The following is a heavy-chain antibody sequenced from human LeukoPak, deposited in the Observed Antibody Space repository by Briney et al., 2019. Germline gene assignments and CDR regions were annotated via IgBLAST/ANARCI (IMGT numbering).Heavy chain of an antibody. J-gene: IGHJ4*02. CDR3: ARERSRGAGNFDY. V-gene: IGHV1-46*01. Sequence: ASVQVSCKASGYTFTSYYMHWVRQAPGQGLEWMGIINPSGGSTSYAQKFQGRVTMTTDTSTSTAYMELRSLRSDDTAVYYCARERSRGAGNFDYWGQGTLVTVSS. D-gene: IGHD1-26*01. CDR2: INPSGGST. CDR1: GYTFTSYY.